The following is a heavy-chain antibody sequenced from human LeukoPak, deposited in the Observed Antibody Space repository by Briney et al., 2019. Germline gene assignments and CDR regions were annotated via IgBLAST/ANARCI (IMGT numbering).Heavy chain of an antibody. CDR2: IYDSGST. V-gene: IGHV4-59*12. CDR3: AREVGATALFNY. Sequence: SETLSLTCTVSGGSISSYHWSWFRQAPGKGLEWIGYIYDSGSTNFNPSLKSRVTISVDKSKNQFSLKLSSVTAADTAVYYCAREVGATALFNYWGQGTLVTVSS. J-gene: IGHJ4*02. CDR1: GGSISSYH. D-gene: IGHD1-26*01.